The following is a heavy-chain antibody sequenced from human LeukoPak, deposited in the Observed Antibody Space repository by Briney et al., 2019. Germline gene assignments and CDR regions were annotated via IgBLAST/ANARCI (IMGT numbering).Heavy chain of an antibody. CDR3: ARHGSSGWDTNFDY. D-gene: IGHD6-19*01. V-gene: IGHV5-51*01. Sequence: GESLKISCEASGYRFTTSWIGWVRQMPGKGLEWMEIIYPGDSDTRYSPSFQGQVTISADKSISTAYLQWSSLKASDTAMYYCARHGSSGWDTNFDYWGQGTLVTVSS. CDR2: IYPGDSDT. CDR1: GYRFTTSW. J-gene: IGHJ4*02.